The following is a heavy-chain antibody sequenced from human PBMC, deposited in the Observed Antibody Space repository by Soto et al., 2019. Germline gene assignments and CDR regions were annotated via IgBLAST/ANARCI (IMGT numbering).Heavy chain of an antibody. Sequence: QLPLQESGPGLVKASETLSLTCTVSGGSISSSAYYWGWIRQPPGKGLEWIGSFYYDGSTYYNPSLESGVTISVDTSKNQFSLRLSSVTAADTAVYYCARRTGAGSFDHWGQGTLVTVSA. V-gene: IGHV4-39*01. CDR3: ARRTGAGSFDH. D-gene: IGHD4-17*01. CDR2: FYYDGST. CDR1: GGSISSSAYY. J-gene: IGHJ4*02.